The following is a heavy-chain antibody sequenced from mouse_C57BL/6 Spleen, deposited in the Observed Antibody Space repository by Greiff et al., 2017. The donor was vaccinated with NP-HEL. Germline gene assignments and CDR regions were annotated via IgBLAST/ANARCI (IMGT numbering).Heavy chain of an antibody. V-gene: IGHV5-15*04. J-gene: IGHJ1*03. CDR3: ARQIYYGNYWYFDV. CDR1: GFTFSDYG. Sequence: EVKLVESGGGLVQPGGSLKLSCAASGFTFSDYGMAWVRQAPRKGTEWVAFISNLAYSIYYADTVTGRFTISRENAKNTLYLEMSSLRSEDTAMYYCARQIYYGNYWYFDVWGTGTTVTVSS. CDR2: ISNLAYSI. D-gene: IGHD2-1*01.